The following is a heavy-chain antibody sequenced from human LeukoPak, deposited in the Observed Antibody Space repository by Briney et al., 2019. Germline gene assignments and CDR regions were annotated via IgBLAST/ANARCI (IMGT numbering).Heavy chain of an antibody. V-gene: IGHV4-59*01. CDR3: ARGGGEPPYYYYYMDV. Sequence: SETLSLTCTVSGGSISSYYWSWIRQPPGKGLEWIGYIYYSGSTNYNPSLKSRVTISVDTSKNQISLKLSSVTAADTAVYYCARGGGEPPYYYYYMDVWGKGTTVTVSS. J-gene: IGHJ6*03. CDR1: GGSISSYY. D-gene: IGHD1-26*01. CDR2: IYYSGST.